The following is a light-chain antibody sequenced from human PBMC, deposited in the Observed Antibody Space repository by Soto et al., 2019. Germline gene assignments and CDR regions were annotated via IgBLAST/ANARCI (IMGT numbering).Light chain of an antibody. J-gene: IGKJ4*01. CDR1: QTISRS. V-gene: IGKV1-39*01. CDR3: QQSYILPST. CDR2: GAS. Sequence: DIQMTQSPSSLSASVGDRVTITCRASQTISRSLNWYQQKPGKAPKVLIYGASSLQRGVPSRFSGGGSGTDFTLTISSLQPEDFATYYCQQSYILPSTFGGGTKVDIK.